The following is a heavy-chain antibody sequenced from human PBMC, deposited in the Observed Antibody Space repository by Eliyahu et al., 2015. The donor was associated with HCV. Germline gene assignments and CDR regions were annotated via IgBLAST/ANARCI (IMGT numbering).Heavy chain of an antibody. V-gene: IGHV1-3*01. CDR2: ILFGNGDT. Sequence: DWTWRILFGNGDTKYSQKFQGRVTLSRDTSASTVYMELSSLRSEDTAVYYCGRVGVYHYYYGMDVWGQGTTVTVSS. J-gene: IGHJ6*02. CDR3: GRVGVYHYYYGMDV. D-gene: IGHD3-10*01.